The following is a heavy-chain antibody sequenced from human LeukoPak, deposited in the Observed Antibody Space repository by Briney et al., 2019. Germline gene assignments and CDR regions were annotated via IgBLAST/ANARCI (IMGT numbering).Heavy chain of an antibody. D-gene: IGHD2-15*01. V-gene: IGHV1-18*01. J-gene: IGHJ4*02. CDR3: ARSRAAVLPLDY. CDR1: GYTFTSYG. Sequence: ASVKVSCKASGYTFTSYGISWVRQAPGQGLEWMGWISAYNGNTNYAQKLQGRVTMTTDTSTSTAYMELSSLRSEDTAVYYCARSRAAVLPLDYWGQGTLVTVSS. CDR2: ISAYNGNT.